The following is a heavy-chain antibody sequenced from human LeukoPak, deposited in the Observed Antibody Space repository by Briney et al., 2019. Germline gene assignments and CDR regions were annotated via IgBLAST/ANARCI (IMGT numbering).Heavy chain of an antibody. D-gene: IGHD6-19*01. Sequence: ASVKVSCNVSGYTFTSYGISWVRQAPGQGLEWMGWISAYNGNTNYAQKLQGRVTMTTDTSTSTAYMELRSLRSDDTAVYYCARDSGIAVAGTPDYWGQGTLVTVSS. J-gene: IGHJ4*02. CDR1: GYTFTSYG. CDR2: ISAYNGNT. CDR3: ARDSGIAVAGTPDY. V-gene: IGHV1-18*01.